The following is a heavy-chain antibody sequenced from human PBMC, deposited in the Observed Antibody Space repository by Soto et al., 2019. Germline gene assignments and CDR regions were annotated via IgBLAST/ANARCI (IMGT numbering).Heavy chain of an antibody. CDR2: INPNSGGT. V-gene: IGHV1-2*04. D-gene: IGHD5-18*01. J-gene: IGHJ6*02. CDR1: GYTFTGYY. Sequence: GASVKVSCKASGYTFTGYYMHWVRQAPGQGLEWMGWINPNSGGTNYAQKFQGWVTMTRDTSISTAYMELSRLRSDDTAVYYCARDRGKDVDSYGTDYYYGMDVWGQGTTVTVSS. CDR3: ARDRGKDVDSYGTDYYYGMDV.